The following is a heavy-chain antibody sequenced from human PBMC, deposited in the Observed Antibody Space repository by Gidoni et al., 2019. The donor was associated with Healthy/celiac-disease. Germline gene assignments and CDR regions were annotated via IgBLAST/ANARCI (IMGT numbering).Heavy chain of an antibody. J-gene: IGHJ4*02. V-gene: IGHV3-21*01. CDR3: ARVAGDSSGYYHLLDY. D-gene: IGHD3-22*01. CDR2: ISSSSSYI. Sequence: EVQLVASGGGLVKPGGSLRLSCAASGFTFSSYSMNWVRQASGKGLEWVSSISSSSSYIYYADSVKGRFTISRDNAKNSLYLQMNSLRAEDTAVYYCARVAGDSSGYYHLLDYWGQGTLVTVSS. CDR1: GFTFSSYS.